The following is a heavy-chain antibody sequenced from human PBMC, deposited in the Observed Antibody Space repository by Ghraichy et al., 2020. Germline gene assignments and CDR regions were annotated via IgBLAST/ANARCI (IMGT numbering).Heavy chain of an antibody. Sequence: GGSLRLSCAASGFTFSSYGMHWVRQAPGKGLEWVAVIWYDGSNKYYADSVKGRFTISRDNSKNTLYLQMNSLRAEDTAVYYCARPIAAAGTSGAFDIWGQGTMATVSS. D-gene: IGHD6-13*01. CDR1: GFTFSSYG. J-gene: IGHJ3*02. CDR3: ARPIAAAGTSGAFDI. CDR2: IWYDGSNK. V-gene: IGHV3-33*01.